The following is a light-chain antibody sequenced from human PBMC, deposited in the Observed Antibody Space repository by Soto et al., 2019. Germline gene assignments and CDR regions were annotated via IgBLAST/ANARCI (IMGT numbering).Light chain of an antibody. CDR1: QGISSY. CDR2: AAS. Sequence: AIRMTQSPSSLSASTGDRVTITCRASQGISSYLAWYQQKPGKAPKLLIYAASTLQSGVPSSFSGSGSGTDFTLTISCLQSEDFATYYCQQYYSYSTFGQGTKVEIK. V-gene: IGKV1-8*01. CDR3: QQYYSYST. J-gene: IGKJ1*01.